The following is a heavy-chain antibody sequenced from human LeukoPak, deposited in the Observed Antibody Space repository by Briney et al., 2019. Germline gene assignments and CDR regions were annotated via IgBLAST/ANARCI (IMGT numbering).Heavy chain of an antibody. Sequence: ASVKVSCKASGYTFTSYGISWVRQAPGQGLEWMGWISAYNGNTNYAQKLQGRVTMTTDTSTSTAYMELRSLRSDDTAVYYCARGIYSSSWLPYFDYWGQGTLVTVSS. CDR2: ISAYNGNT. V-gene: IGHV1-18*01. D-gene: IGHD6-13*01. CDR3: ARGIYSSSWLPYFDY. CDR1: GYTFTSYG. J-gene: IGHJ4*02.